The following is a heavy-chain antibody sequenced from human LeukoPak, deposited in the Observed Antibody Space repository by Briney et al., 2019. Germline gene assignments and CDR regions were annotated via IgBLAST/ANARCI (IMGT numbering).Heavy chain of an antibody. J-gene: IGHJ5*02. Sequence: KTSETLSLTCTVSGGSISSYYRSWIRQPPGKGLEWIGYIYYSGSTNYNPSLKSRVTISVDTSKNQFSLKLSSVTAADTAVYYCARVSYSSSSFGTYNWFDPWGQGTLVTVSS. CDR1: GGSISSYY. V-gene: IGHV4-59*01. D-gene: IGHD6-6*01. CDR3: ARVSYSSSSFGTYNWFDP. CDR2: IYYSGST.